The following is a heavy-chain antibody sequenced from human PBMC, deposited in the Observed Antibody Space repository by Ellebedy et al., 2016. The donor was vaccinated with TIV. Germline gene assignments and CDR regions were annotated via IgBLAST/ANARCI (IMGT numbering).Heavy chain of an antibody. Sequence: PGGSLRLSCAASGFTFSSSTLHWVRQAPGKGLEWVAVISCDGGTKYYADSVKGRFTISRDNSKNTLYLQMNSLRVEDTAVYYCAKEGGPGELLFWGQGALVAVSS. D-gene: IGHD3-10*01. CDR2: ISCDGGTK. J-gene: IGHJ4*02. V-gene: IGHV3-30*01. CDR3: AKEGGPGELLF. CDR1: GFTFSSST.